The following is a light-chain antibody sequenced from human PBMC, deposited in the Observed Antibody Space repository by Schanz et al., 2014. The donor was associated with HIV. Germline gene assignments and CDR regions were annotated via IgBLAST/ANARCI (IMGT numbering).Light chain of an antibody. CDR3: CSYAGKYSSV. CDR1: SSDVGGYNY. V-gene: IGLV2-11*01. Sequence: QSALTQPLSVSGSPGQSVTISCAGSSSDVGGYNYVSWYQQHPGNAPKLIIYDVNKRPSGVPDRFSGSKSGNTASLTISGLQAEDEADFYCCSYAGKYSSVFGTGTKLTVL. CDR2: DVN. J-gene: IGLJ1*01.